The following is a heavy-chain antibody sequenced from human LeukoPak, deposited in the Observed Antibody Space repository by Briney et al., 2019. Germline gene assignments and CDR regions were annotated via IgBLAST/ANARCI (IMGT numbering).Heavy chain of an antibody. CDR2: INPNSGGT. Sequence: ASVKVSCKASGGTFSSYAISWVRQAPGQGLEWLGWINPNSGGTNYAQKFQGRVTMTRDTSISTAYMELSRLRSDDTAVYYCARGGRITIFGVVIIDFDYWGQGTLVTVSS. V-gene: IGHV1-2*02. J-gene: IGHJ4*02. CDR1: GGTFSSYA. D-gene: IGHD3-3*01. CDR3: ARGGRITIFGVVIIDFDY.